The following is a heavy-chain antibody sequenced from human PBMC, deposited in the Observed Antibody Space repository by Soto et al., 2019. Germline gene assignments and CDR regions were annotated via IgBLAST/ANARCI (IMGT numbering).Heavy chain of an antibody. CDR3: ARDRSDSSRDDSFDI. D-gene: IGHD6-6*01. Sequence: VGSLRLSCAVSGFNVTNTYMSWVRQAPGKGLEWVSVIYRGFSTLYADSVKGRFTVSRDDSKNTVSLQMNSLRAEDTAVYYCARDRSDSSRDDSFDIWGQGTMVTVSS. CDR1: GFNVTNTY. V-gene: IGHV3-53*01. J-gene: IGHJ3*02. CDR2: IYRGFST.